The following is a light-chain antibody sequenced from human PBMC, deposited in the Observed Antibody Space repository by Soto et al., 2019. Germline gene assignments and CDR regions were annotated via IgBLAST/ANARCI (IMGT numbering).Light chain of an antibody. Sequence: EIVLTQSPGTLSLSPGERTTLSCRASQSVSSNFLDWYQQKPGQAPRLLIYGASTRATDIPTRFSGDGSGTEFTLTIISLQSEDVAVYYCHQYNDWPRGTCGQGTKVDIK. CDR2: GAS. J-gene: IGKJ1*01. V-gene: IGKV3-15*01. CDR1: QSVSSN. CDR3: HQYNDWPRGT.